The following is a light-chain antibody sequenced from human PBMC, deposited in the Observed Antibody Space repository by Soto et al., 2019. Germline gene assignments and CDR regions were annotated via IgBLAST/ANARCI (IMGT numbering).Light chain of an antibody. Sequence: DIQMTQSPSSLSASVGDRVTITCQASQDISNYLNWYQQKPGKAPKLLISDASTLETWVPSRFSGSCSGTDFTFTISSMQPEDIATYYCQQYDNLPPFTFCPGTKVDIK. J-gene: IGKJ3*01. CDR3: QQYDNLPPFT. CDR2: DAS. V-gene: IGKV1-33*01. CDR1: QDISNY.